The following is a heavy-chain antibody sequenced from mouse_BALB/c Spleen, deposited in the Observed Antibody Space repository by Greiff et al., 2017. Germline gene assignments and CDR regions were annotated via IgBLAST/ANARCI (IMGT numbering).Heavy chain of an antibody. D-gene: IGHD2-14*01. J-gene: IGHJ3*01. CDR2: IYPGDGDT. CDR1: GYAFSSSW. CDR3: ASHRYLFAY. Sequence: QVQLKQSGPELVKPGASVKISCKASGYAFSSSWMNWVKQRPGQGLEWIGRIYPGDGDTNYNGKFKGKATLTADKSSSTAYMQLSSLTSVDSAVYCCASHRYLFAYWGQGTLVTVSA. V-gene: IGHV1-82*01.